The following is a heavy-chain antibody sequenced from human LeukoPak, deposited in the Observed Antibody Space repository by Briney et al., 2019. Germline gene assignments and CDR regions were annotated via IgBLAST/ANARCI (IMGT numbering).Heavy chain of an antibody. CDR3: ARDLGGYGRFDY. CDR2: ISSSGSTI. V-gene: IGHV3-48*03. D-gene: IGHD4-17*01. J-gene: IGHJ4*02. CDR1: GFTFSSYE. Sequence: GGSLRLSCAASGFTFSSYEMNWVRQAPGKGLEWVSYISSSGSTIYYADSVKGRFTISRDNAKNSLYLQMNSLRAEDTAVYYCARDLGGYGRFDYWGQGTLVTVSS.